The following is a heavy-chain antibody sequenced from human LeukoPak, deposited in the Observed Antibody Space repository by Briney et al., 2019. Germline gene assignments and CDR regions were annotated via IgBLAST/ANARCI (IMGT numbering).Heavy chain of an antibody. CDR2: INPSGGST. D-gene: IGHD3-22*01. V-gene: IGHV1-46*01. CDR1: GYTFTSYY. Sequence: GASVKVSCKASGYTFTSYYMHWVRQAPGQGLEWMGIINPSGGSTNYAQKLQGRVTMTTDTSTSTAYMELRSLRSDDTAVYYCARDPEPYYYDSSGSLGVDYWGQGTLVTVSS. J-gene: IGHJ4*02. CDR3: ARDPEPYYYDSSGSLGVDY.